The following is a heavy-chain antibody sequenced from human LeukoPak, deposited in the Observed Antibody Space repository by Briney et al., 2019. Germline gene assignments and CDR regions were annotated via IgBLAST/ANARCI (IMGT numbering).Heavy chain of an antibody. CDR1: GFTFSSYA. CDR2: ISYDGSNK. J-gene: IGHJ4*02. V-gene: IGHV3-30-3*01. Sequence: TGGSLRLSCAASGFTFSSYAMHWVRQAPGKGLEWVAVISYDGSNKYYADSVKGRFTISRDNSKNTLYLQMNSLRAEDTAVYYCARDFKRVGATSFDYWGQGTLVTVSS. CDR3: ARDFKRVGATSFDY. D-gene: IGHD1-26*01.